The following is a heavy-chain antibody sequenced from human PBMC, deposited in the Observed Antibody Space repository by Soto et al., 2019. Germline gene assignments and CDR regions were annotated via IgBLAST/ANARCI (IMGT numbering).Heavy chain of an antibody. D-gene: IGHD2-21*01. V-gene: IGHV3-30*03. J-gene: IGHJ4*02. CDR2: TSYDGNNE. Sequence: GSLRLSCAASGFTFSNYAMHWVRQAPGKGLEWVALTSYDGNNEYYTDSVKGRFTISRDNSKNTLFLQMNSPRPEDTAVYYCARAEGVFNLAISYFDYWGQGALVTVSS. CDR1: GFTFSNYA. CDR3: ARAEGVFNLAISYFDY.